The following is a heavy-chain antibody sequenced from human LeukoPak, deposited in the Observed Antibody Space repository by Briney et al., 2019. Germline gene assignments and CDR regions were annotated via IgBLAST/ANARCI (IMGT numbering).Heavy chain of an antibody. J-gene: IGHJ4*02. CDR2: IRYDGSNK. D-gene: IGHD4-17*01. V-gene: IGHV3-30*02. Sequence: GSQRLSCAASGFTFSSYGMHWVRQAPGKGLEWVAFIRYDGSNKYYADSVKGRFTISRDNSKNTLYLQMNSLRAEDTAVYYCANSGGDYGEYYFDYWGQGTLVTVSS. CDR3: ANSGGDYGEYYFDY. CDR1: GFTFSSYG.